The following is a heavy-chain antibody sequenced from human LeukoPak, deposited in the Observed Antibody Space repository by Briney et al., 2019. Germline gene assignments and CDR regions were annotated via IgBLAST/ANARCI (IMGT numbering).Heavy chain of an antibody. V-gene: IGHV4-4*07. CDR1: GCSIRNYY. Sequence: SEHLSLPRTVFGCSIRNYYWSWIRKPHGQGMEWIWRIYTSGSTNYNPSLKSRVTMSVDTSKNQFSLKLSSVTAADTAVYYCARDGSPYGSGSYNGMDVWGQGTTVTVSS. J-gene: IGHJ6*02. D-gene: IGHD3-10*01. CDR3: ARDGSPYGSGSYNGMDV. CDR2: IYTSGST.